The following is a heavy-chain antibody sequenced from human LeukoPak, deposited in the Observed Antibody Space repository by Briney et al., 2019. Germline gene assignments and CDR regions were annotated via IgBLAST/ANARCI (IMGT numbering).Heavy chain of an antibody. CDR2: INHSGST. Sequence: SETLSLTCAVYGRSFSGYYWSWIRQPPGKGLEWIGEINHSGSTNYNPSLKSRVTISVDTSKNQFSLKLSSVTAADTAVYYCARDNYDYVWGSHYYYYMDVWGKGTTVTISS. CDR3: ARDNYDYVWGSHYYYYMDV. D-gene: IGHD3-16*01. V-gene: IGHV4-34*01. J-gene: IGHJ6*03. CDR1: GRSFSGYY.